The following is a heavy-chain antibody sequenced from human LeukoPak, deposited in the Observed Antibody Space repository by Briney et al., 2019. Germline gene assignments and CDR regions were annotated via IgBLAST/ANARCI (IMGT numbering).Heavy chain of an antibody. Sequence: GGSLRLSCAASGFTFSSYGMSWVRQAPGKGLEWVSTFSGSGFTIYYADSVRGRFTISRDDSKNMLYLQMNSLRAEDTAVYFCAKFKRFPYYYYMDVWGRGTTVTVS. CDR3: AKFKRFPYYYYMDV. D-gene: IGHD5-24*01. CDR1: GFTFSSYG. V-gene: IGHV3-23*01. J-gene: IGHJ6*03. CDR2: FSGSGFTI.